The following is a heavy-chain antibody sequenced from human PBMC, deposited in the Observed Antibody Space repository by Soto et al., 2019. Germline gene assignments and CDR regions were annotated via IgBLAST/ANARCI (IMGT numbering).Heavy chain of an antibody. CDR1: GFTFSSYA. D-gene: IGHD1-26*01. Sequence: EVQLLESGGGLVQPGGSLRLSCAASGFTFSSYAMRWVRQAPVKGLEWVSAISGSGGSTYYADSVKGRFTISRANSKNTLYLQMNSLRAEDTAVYYCARRGSRSHYDYWGQGTGVTVSS. V-gene: IGHV3-23*01. CDR3: ARRGSRSHYDY. J-gene: IGHJ4*02. CDR2: ISGSGGST.